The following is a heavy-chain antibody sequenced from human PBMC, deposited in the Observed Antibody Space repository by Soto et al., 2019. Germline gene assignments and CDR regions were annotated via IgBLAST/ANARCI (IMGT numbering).Heavy chain of an antibody. Sequence: GGSLRLSCAASGFTFSSYAMSWVRQAPGKGLEWVSAISGSGGSTYYADSVKGRFTISRDNSKNTLYLQMNSLRAEDTAVYYCAKRWVGAFPRRPNYFDYWGQGTLVTVSS. J-gene: IGHJ4*02. CDR2: ISGSGGST. CDR3: AKRWVGAFPRRPNYFDY. V-gene: IGHV3-23*01. CDR1: GFTFSSYA. D-gene: IGHD1-26*01.